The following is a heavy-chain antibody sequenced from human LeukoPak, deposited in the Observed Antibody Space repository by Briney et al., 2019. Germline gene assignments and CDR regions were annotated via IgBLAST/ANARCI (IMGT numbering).Heavy chain of an antibody. CDR3: ARVGYYYGSGSYNPLSY. CDR2: IYYSGST. Sequence: SETLSLTCTVSGGSISSYYWSWIRQPPGKRLEWIGYIYYSGSTNYNPSLKSRVTISVDTSKNQFSLKLSSVTAADTAVYYCARVGYYYGSGSYNPLSYWGQGTLVTVSS. D-gene: IGHD3-10*01. V-gene: IGHV4-59*01. J-gene: IGHJ4*02. CDR1: GGSISSYY.